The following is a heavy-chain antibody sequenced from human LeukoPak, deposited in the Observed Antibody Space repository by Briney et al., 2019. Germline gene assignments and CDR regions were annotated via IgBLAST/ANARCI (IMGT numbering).Heavy chain of an antibody. CDR2: IYHSGST. Sequence: SETLSLTCTVSGGSISSGGYYWSWVRQPPGKGLEWIGYIYHSGSTYYNPSLKSRVTISVDTSKNQFSLKLSSVTAADTAVYYCARMGSGIVVVPAAIWGSIDYWGQGTLVTVSS. D-gene: IGHD2-2*01. CDR3: ARMGSGIVVVPAAIWGSIDY. V-gene: IGHV4-30-2*01. J-gene: IGHJ4*02. CDR1: GGSISSGGYY.